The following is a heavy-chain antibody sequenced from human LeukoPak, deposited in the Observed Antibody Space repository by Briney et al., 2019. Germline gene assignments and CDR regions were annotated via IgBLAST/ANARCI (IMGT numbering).Heavy chain of an antibody. Sequence: SETLSLTCTVSGGSISSYYWSWIRQPPGKVLEWIGYIYYSGSTNYNPSLKSRVTISVDTSKNQFSLKLSSVSAADTAVYYCARTSSGWSSDNWGEGTLVTVSS. CDR3: ARTSSGWSSDN. CDR2: IYYSGST. J-gene: IGHJ4*02. V-gene: IGHV4-59*01. D-gene: IGHD6-19*01. CDR1: GGSISSYY.